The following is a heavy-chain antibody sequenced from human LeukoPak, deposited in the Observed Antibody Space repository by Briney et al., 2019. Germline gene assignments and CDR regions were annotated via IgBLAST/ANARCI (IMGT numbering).Heavy chain of an antibody. J-gene: IGHJ6*03. Sequence: SETLSLTCTVSGGSISSYYWSWIRQPPGKGLEWIGSIYYSGSTYYNPSLKSRVTISVDTSKNQFSLKLSSVTAADTAVYYCARVRLVNYYYYYYMDVWGKGTTVTVSS. CDR1: GGSISSYY. CDR3: ARVRLVNYYYYYYMDV. CDR2: IYYSGST. D-gene: IGHD6-19*01. V-gene: IGHV4-39*07.